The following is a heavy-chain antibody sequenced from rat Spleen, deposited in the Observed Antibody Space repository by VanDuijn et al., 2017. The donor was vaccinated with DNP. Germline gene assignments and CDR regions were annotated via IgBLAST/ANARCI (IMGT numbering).Heavy chain of an antibody. D-gene: IGHD4-2*01. Sequence: EVQLAESGGGLVQPGRSLKLSCAASGFTFNNYWMTWIRQVPGKGLEWVATISTSGSRTYYPDSVKGRFTISRDNTKSSLDLQMNSLKSEDTATYFCTKNTGYYFDYWGQGVMVTVSS. V-gene: IGHV5-31*01. CDR3: TKNTGYYFDY. CDR1: GFTFNNYW. J-gene: IGHJ2*01. CDR2: ISTSGSRT.